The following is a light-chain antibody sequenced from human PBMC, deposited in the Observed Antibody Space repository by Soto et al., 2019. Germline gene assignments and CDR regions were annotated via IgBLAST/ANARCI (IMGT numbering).Light chain of an antibody. V-gene: IGKV1-9*01. CDR3: QQLNSYPRVT. Sequence: DIQLTQSPSFLSASVGDRVTITCRASQGISSYLAWYQQQPGKAPKLLIYAASTLQSGLPSRFSGSGSGTEFTLTISSLQPEDFATYYCQQLNSYPRVTFGGGTKVEIK. CDR1: QGISSY. CDR2: AAS. J-gene: IGKJ4*01.